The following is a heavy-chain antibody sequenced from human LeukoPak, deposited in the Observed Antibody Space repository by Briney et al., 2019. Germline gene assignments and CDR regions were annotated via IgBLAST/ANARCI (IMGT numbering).Heavy chain of an antibody. V-gene: IGHV1-69*13. J-gene: IGHJ4*02. CDR3: ASSHDILTGYFDY. CDR1: GGTFSSYA. Sequence: SVKVSCKASGGTFSSYAISWVRQAPGQGLEWMGGIIPIFGTANYAQKFQGRVTITADESTSTAYMELSSLRSEDTAVYYCASSHDILTGYFDYWGQGTLVTVSS. CDR2: IIPIFGTA. D-gene: IGHD3-9*01.